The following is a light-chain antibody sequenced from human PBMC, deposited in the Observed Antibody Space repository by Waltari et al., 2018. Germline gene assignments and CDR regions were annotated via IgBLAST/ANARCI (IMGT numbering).Light chain of an antibody. Sequence: ELVLTQSPATLSLSPGERATLPCRASQRISRNLGWYQQKLGQAPRLLIYDASNRATGIPARFSGSGSGTDFTLTISSLEPEDFAVYYCQQSSERPVTFGGGTKVEIK. V-gene: IGKV3-11*01. CDR2: DAS. CDR3: QQSSERPVT. CDR1: QRISRN. J-gene: IGKJ4*01.